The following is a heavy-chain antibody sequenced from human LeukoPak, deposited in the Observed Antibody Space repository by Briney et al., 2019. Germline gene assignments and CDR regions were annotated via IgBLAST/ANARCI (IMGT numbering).Heavy chain of an antibody. D-gene: IGHD3-10*01. CDR3: ARAGDRGSVDY. J-gene: IGHJ4*02. V-gene: IGHV3-7*01. Sequence: GGSLRLSCVASGFSFSNYWMSWVRQAPGKGLEWVANINQGESEKYYVDSVEGRFTISRDNAKSALYLQMNSLRVDDTAVYYCARAGDRGSVDYWGQGTLVTVSS. CDR1: GFSFSNYW. CDR2: INQGESEK.